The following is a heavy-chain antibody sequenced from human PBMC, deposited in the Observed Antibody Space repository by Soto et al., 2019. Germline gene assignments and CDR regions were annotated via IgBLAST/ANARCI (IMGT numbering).Heavy chain of an antibody. J-gene: IGHJ4*02. Sequence: QEQLVESGGGVVQPGRSLRLSCAASGFTFRDYAMHWVRQAPGKGLEWVAVIWHDGTNKYYADSVKGRFTISRDNSKNTLYLQMNSLRAEDTAVYYCARPALLVSTFDYWGQGTVVTVSS. CDR3: ARPALLVSTFDY. D-gene: IGHD5-12*01. CDR2: IWHDGTNK. CDR1: GFTFRDYA. V-gene: IGHV3-33*01.